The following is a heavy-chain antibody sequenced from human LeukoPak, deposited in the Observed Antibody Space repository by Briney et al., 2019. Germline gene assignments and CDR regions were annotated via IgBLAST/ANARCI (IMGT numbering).Heavy chain of an antibody. J-gene: IGHJ4*02. V-gene: IGHV1-8*01. CDR2: IYPKNDKT. D-gene: IGHD6-19*01. CDR3: ARKLSGCSSGWYPDY. CDR1: GYIFTSYD. Sequence: ASVKVSCKASGYIFTSYDINWVRPAPGQGLEWVGWIYPKNDKTGYAEKFQGRVTMTTDMSTNTAFIEMKNLTSDDTAVYFCARKLSGCSSGWYPDYWGQGTLVIVSS.